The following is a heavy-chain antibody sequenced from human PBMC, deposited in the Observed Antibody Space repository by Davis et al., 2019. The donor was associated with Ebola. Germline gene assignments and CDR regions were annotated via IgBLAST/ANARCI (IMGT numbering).Heavy chain of an antibody. J-gene: IGHJ6*02. CDR3: ARLTTYARYYYGMDV. V-gene: IGHV4-34*01. Sequence: PSETLSLTCAVYGGSFSGYYWSWIRQPPGKGLEWIGEINHSGSTNYNPSLKSRVTISVDTSKNQFSLKLSSVTAADTAVYYCARLTTYARYYYGMDVWGQGTTVTVSS. D-gene: IGHD4/OR15-4a*01. CDR1: GGSFSGYY. CDR2: INHSGST.